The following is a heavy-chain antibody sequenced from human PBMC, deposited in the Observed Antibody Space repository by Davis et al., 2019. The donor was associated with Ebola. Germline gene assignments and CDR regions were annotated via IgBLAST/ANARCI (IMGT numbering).Heavy chain of an antibody. CDR2: ISSSSSYI. V-gene: IGHV3-21*01. Sequence: PGGSLRLSCAASGFTFSSYSMNWVRQAPGKGLEWVSSISSSSSYIYYADSVKGRFTISRDNAKNSLYLQMNSLRAEDTAVYYCARDLSIVGATWYYGMDVWGKGTTVTVSS. CDR3: ARDLSIVGATWYYGMDV. D-gene: IGHD1-26*01. CDR1: GFTFSSYS. J-gene: IGHJ6*04.